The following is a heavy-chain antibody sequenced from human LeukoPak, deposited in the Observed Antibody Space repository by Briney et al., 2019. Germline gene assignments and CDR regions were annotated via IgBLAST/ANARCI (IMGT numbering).Heavy chain of an antibody. CDR2: ISEYGSEK. D-gene: IGHD3-10*01. CDR3: SRDAVGSSHY. Sequence: PGGSLRLSCAASGFTFSSYAMHWVRQAPGEGLEWVANISEYGSEKYCVDSVKGRFTISRDNAKNSLYLQMNTLRVEDTAVYYCSRDAVGSSHYWGQGTLVTVSS. V-gene: IGHV3-7*04. J-gene: IGHJ4*02. CDR1: GFTFSSYA.